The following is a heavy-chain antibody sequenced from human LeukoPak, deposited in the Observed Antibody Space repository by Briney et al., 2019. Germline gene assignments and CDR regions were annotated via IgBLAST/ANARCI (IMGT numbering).Heavy chain of an antibody. CDR3: ATWRGIAVAGTSSAGYHYYYYMDV. J-gene: IGHJ6*03. V-gene: IGHV1-46*01. Sequence: ASVKVSCKASGYTFTSYGISWVRQAPGQGLEWMGIINPSGGSTSYAQKFQGRVTMTRDMSTSTAYMELRSLRSDDTAVYYCATWRGIAVAGTSSAGYHYYYYMDVWGKGTTVTISS. CDR1: GYTFTSYG. D-gene: IGHD6-19*01. CDR2: INPSGGST.